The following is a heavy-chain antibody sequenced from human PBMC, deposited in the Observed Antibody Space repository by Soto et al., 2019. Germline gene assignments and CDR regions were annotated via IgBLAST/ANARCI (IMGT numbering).Heavy chain of an antibody. CDR3: ARQIYDSDTGPNFQYYFDS. J-gene: IGHJ4*02. V-gene: IGHV5-10-1*01. CDR2: IDPSDSQT. Sequence: PGQSLKISCKGSGYSFAGYWITWVRQKPGKSLEWMGRIDPSDSQTYYSPSFRGHVTISVTKSITTVFLQWSSLRASDTAMYYCARQIYDSDTGPNFQYYFDSWGQGTPVTVSS. D-gene: IGHD3-22*01. CDR1: GYSFAGYW.